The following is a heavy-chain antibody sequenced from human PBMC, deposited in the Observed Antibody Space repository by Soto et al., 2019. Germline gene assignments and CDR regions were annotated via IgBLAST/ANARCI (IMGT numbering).Heavy chain of an antibody. V-gene: IGHV3-23*01. Sequence: GGSLRLSCAASGFIFTNYAMNWVRQAPGKGLEWVSVIGGRGNSAYYADSVQGRFTISRDNSKNTLSLQMSSLTADDTAIYYCVREGRGSFDFWGRGTMVSVSS. D-gene: IGHD5-12*01. J-gene: IGHJ3*01. CDR1: GFIFTNYA. CDR3: VREGRGSFDF. CDR2: IGGRGNSA.